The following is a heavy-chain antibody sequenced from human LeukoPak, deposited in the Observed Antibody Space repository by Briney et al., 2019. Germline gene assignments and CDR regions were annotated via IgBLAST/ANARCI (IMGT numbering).Heavy chain of an antibody. CDR3: ARGTGSLDY. J-gene: IGHJ4*02. D-gene: IGHD1-26*01. CDR1: GDSVSSKSAS. Sequence: SQTLSLTCAISGDSVSSKSASWNWIRQSPSRGLEWLGRTYSRSKWFNDYAVSVKSRITVNPDTSKNQFSLHLSSVTPDDTAVYYCARGTGSLDYWGQGTLVTVSS. CDR2: TYSRSKWFN. V-gene: IGHV6-1*01.